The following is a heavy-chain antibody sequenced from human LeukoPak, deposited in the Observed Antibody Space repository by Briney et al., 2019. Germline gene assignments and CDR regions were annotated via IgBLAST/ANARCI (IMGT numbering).Heavy chain of an antibody. CDR2: ISSSGSTI. CDR3: ARDSVKLPGISYFDN. CDR1: GFTFSSYE. Sequence: GGSLRLSCAASGFTFSSYEMNWVRQAPGKGLEWVSYISSSGSTIYYADSVKGRFTISRDNSKNMVYLQMNSLRAEDTALYYCARDSVKLPGISYFDNWGQGTLVTVSS. V-gene: IGHV3-48*03. D-gene: IGHD3-3*02. J-gene: IGHJ1*01.